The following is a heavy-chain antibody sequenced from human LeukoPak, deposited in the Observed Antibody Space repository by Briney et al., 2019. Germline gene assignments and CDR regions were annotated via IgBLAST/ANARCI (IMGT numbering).Heavy chain of an antibody. CDR3: AREKRGKSPYFDY. Sequence: PGGSLRLSCAASGFTFSSYSMNWVRQAPGKGLEWVSYISSSSSTIYYADSVKGRFTISRDNAKNSLYLQMNSLRAEDTAVYYCAREKRGKSPYFDYWGQGTLVTVSS. D-gene: IGHD3-10*01. CDR1: GFTFSSYS. V-gene: IGHV3-48*01. J-gene: IGHJ4*02. CDR2: ISSSSSTI.